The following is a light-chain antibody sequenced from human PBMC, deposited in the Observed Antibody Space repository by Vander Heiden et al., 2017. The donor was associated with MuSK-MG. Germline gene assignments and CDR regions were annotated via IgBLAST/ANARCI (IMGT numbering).Light chain of an antibody. CDR3: MQALQTPST. J-gene: IGKJ2*01. CDR1: QSLLHSNGYNY. Sequence: DIVLTQSPLSLPVTPGEPASISCRSSQSLLHSNGYNYLDWFLQKPGQSPQLLIYLGSTRASGVPDRFSGSGSGTDFTLIISRVEAEDVGVYYCMQALQTPSTFGQGTTLEMK. V-gene: IGKV2-28*01. CDR2: LGS.